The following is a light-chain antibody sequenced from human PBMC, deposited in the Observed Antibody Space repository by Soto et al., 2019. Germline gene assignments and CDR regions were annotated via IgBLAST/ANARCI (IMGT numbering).Light chain of an antibody. CDR3: QQYNSYPLT. V-gene: IGKV1-5*03. CDR2: KAD. Sequence: DIQMTQSPSTLSASVGDRVTITCRASQSISSWLAWYPQKPGKAPNLLIYKADSLQSGVSSRFSGSRSGTEFTLTIGGLQPDDFATYYCQQYNSYPLTFGGGTKVEIK. J-gene: IGKJ4*01. CDR1: QSISSW.